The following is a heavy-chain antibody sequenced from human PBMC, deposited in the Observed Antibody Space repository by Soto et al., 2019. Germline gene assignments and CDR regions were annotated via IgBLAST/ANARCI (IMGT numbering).Heavy chain of an antibody. J-gene: IGHJ4*02. CDR2: ISGSGGST. Sequence: EVQLLESGGGLVQPGVSLRLSGAASEFTFSSYAMSLVRHTPGNGLEGDTAISGSGGSTYYADSVKGLFTISRDNSKNTLYVQMISLRAEDTAVFYFAKSHTSGLPDYWGEGTLGAFST. V-gene: IGHV3-23*01. CDR3: AKSHTSGLPDY. CDR1: EFTFSSYA. D-gene: IGHD1-1*01.